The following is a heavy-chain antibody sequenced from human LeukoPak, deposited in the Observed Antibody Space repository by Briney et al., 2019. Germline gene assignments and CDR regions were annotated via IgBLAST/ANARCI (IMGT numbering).Heavy chain of an antibody. J-gene: IGHJ6*03. D-gene: IGHD1-7*01. Sequence: GGSLRLSCAASGFTFSSYGMHWVRQAPGKGLEWVAVISYDGSNKYYADSVKGRFTISRDNSKNTLYLQMNSLRAEDTVVYYCAKAGYNWNYVNYYYYMDVWGKGTTVTVSS. CDR2: ISYDGSNK. CDR3: AKAGYNWNYVNYYYYMDV. CDR1: GFTFSSYG. V-gene: IGHV3-30*18.